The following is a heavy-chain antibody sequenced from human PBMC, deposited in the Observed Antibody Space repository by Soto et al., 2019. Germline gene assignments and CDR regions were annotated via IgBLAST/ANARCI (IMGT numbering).Heavy chain of an antibody. CDR2: INHLETT. Sequence: QLQLHESGSGLVKPSQTLSLTCTVSGASITYGGYSWSWIRQTPGKGLERIGYINHLETTFYNPSFESRLSLSIDRAKNQFSLNLNSMSAADRAVYFCARGGGSDSFDYWGQGILVTVSS. V-gene: IGHV4-30-2*01. J-gene: IGHJ4*02. CDR3: ARGGGSDSFDY. CDR1: GASITYGGYS. D-gene: IGHD1-26*01.